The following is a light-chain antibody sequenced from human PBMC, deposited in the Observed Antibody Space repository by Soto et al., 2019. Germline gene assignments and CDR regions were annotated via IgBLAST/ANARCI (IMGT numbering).Light chain of an antibody. V-gene: IGKV3-20*01. CDR1: QSINSDY. CDR2: GAS. Sequence: EIVLTQSPGTLSLSPGERATLSCRASQSINSDYLAWYQQRSGQAPRVLIYGASSRATGIPDRFSGSGSGTRFTLTISRLEPEDFAVYYCHQYGKPPWTFGQGTKVEIK. J-gene: IGKJ1*01. CDR3: HQYGKPPWT.